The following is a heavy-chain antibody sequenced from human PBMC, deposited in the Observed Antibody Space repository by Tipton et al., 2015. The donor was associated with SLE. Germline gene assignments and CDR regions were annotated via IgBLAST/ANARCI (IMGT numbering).Heavy chain of an antibody. D-gene: IGHD5-12*01. Sequence: SLRLSCAASGFTFSNYGMHWVRQAPGKGLEWVAVIWYDGSNKYYADSVKGRFTISRDNSKNTLYLQMNSLRAEDSAVYYCAASLVATIIPIDYWGQGTLVTASS. V-gene: IGHV3-33*08. CDR1: GFTFSNYG. CDR3: AASLVATIIPIDY. CDR2: IWYDGSNK. J-gene: IGHJ4*02.